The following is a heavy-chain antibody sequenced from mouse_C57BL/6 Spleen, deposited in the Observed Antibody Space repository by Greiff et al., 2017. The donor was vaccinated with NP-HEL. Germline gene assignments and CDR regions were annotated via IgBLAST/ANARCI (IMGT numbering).Heavy chain of an antibody. D-gene: IGHD1-1*01. V-gene: IGHV1-7*01. CDR3: ARDYYGSSYFAY. CDR1: GYTFTSYW. CDR2: INPSSGYT. Sequence: VQLQQSGAELAKPGASVKLSCKASGYTFTSYWMHWVKQRPGQGLEWIGYINPSSGYTKYNQKFKDKATWTADKSSSTAYMQLSSLTYENSAAYYCARDYYGSSYFAYWGQGTLVTVSA. J-gene: IGHJ3*01.